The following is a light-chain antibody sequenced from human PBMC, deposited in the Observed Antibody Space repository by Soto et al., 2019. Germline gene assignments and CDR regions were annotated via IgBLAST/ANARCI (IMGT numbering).Light chain of an antibody. Sequence: EIRLTQSPAPLSLSPGERATLSCMGSQSVSSYLAWYQQKPGQAPRLLIYDASNRATGIPARFSGSGSGTDFTLTISSLEPEDFAVYYCQQRSNGPPITFGQGTRLENK. V-gene: IGKV3-11*01. CDR2: DAS. CDR3: QQRSNGPPIT. J-gene: IGKJ5*01. CDR1: QSVSSY.